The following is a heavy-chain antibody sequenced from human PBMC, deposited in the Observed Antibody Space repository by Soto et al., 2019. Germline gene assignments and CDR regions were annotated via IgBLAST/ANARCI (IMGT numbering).Heavy chain of an antibody. Sequence: QVQLQQWGAGLLKPSETLSLTCAVYGGSFSGYYWSWIRQPPGKGLEWIGEINHSGSTNYNPSLKRRVTRSVDTSKNQFSLKLSSVTAADTAVYYCARGPLPILWGQGTLVTVSS. CDR3: ARGPLPIL. V-gene: IGHV4-34*01. CDR1: GGSFSGYY. J-gene: IGHJ4*02. CDR2: INHSGST.